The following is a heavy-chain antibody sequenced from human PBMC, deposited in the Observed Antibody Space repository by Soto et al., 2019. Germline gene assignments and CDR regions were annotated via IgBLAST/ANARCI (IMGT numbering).Heavy chain of an antibody. CDR1: GFTFSSYA. V-gene: IGHV3-23*01. CDR3: AKDIGSSWPQVVDY. CDR2: ISSSGGSA. J-gene: IGHJ4*02. D-gene: IGHD2-15*01. Sequence: GGSLRLSCAASGFTFSSYAMSWVRQAPGKGLEWVSGISSSGGSAYDADSVKGRFTISRDNSKNTLYLQMNSLRAEDTAVYYCAKDIGSSWPQVVDYWGQGTLVTVSS.